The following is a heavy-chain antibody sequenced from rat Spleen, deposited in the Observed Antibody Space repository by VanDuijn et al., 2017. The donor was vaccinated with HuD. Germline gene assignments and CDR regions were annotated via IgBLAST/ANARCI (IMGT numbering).Heavy chain of an antibody. CDR1: GFTFNNYW. J-gene: IGHJ2*01. V-gene: IGHV5-31*01. D-gene: IGHD1-2*01. CDR3: ATQKAYSSYIPNYFDY. Sequence: EVQLVESGGGLVQPGRSLKLSCVASGFTFNNYWMTWIRQAPGKGLEWVATISYDGSSTYYRDSVKGRFTISRDNAKSTLYLQMDSLRSEDTATYYCATQKAYSSYIPNYFDYWGQGVMVTVSS. CDR2: ISYDGSST.